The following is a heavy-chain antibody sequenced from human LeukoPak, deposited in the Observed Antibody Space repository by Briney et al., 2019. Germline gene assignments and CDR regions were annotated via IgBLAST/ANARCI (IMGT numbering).Heavy chain of an antibody. Sequence: SETLSLTCTVSGGSISSSTFYWGWIRQPPGKGLEWIGEINHSGSTNYNPSLKSRVTISVDTSKNQFSLKLSSVTAADTAVYYCATTTIRLGYWGQGTLVTVSS. V-gene: IGHV4-39*07. D-gene: IGHD1-26*01. J-gene: IGHJ4*02. CDR1: GGSISSSTFY. CDR3: ATTTIRLGY. CDR2: INHSGST.